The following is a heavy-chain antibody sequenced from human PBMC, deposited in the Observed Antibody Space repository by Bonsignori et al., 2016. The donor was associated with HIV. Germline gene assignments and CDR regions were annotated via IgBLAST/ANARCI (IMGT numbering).Heavy chain of an antibody. CDR2: ISSSSSYI. Sequence: WIRQPQEGLEWVSSISSSSSYIYYADSVKGRFTISRDNAKNSLYLQMNSLRAEDTAVYYCARDEWAYDYYYYYYYMDVWGKGTTVTVSS. CDR3: ARDEWAYDYYYYYYYMDV. J-gene: IGHJ6*03. D-gene: IGHD3-3*01. V-gene: IGHV3-21*01.